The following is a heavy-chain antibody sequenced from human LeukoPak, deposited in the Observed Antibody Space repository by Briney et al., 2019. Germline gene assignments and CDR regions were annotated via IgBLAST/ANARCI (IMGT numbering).Heavy chain of an antibody. D-gene: IGHD6-19*01. CDR3: ARALVAGLDY. Sequence: PGGSLRLSCAASGFTFSSYAMHWVRQAPGKGLEWVAVISYDGSNKYYADSVKGRFTISRDNSKNTLYLQMNSLRAEDTAVYYCARALVAGLDYWGQGTLVTVSS. J-gene: IGHJ4*02. V-gene: IGHV3-30-3*01. CDR2: ISYDGSNK. CDR1: GFTFSSYA.